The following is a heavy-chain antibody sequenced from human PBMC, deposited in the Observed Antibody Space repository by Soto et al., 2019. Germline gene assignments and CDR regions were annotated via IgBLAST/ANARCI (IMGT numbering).Heavy chain of an antibody. Sequence: QVLLVDSGGGVVQPGRSLRLSCAASGFTFSSYAMNWVRQAPGKGLEWVALISHDGINKYYADSVRGRFTISRDSSTNTLYLQMNSLRAADTAVYYCAREGSHSVWGQGTTVTVSS. J-gene: IGHJ6*02. V-gene: IGHV3-30-3*01. CDR1: GFTFSSYA. CDR2: ISHDGINK. CDR3: AREGSHSV.